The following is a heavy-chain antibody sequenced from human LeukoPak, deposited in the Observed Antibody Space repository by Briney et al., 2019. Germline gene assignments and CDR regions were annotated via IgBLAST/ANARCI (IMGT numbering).Heavy chain of an antibody. CDR3: AKGATMVQGVQFDY. D-gene: IGHD3-10*01. Sequence: GGSLRLSCAASGFTFDDYAMHWVRQAPGKGLEWVSGISWNSGSIGYADSVKGRFTISRDNAKNSLYLQMNSLRAEDTALYYCAKGATMVQGVQFDYWGQGTLVTVSS. J-gene: IGHJ4*02. CDR2: ISWNSGSI. CDR1: GFTFDDYA. V-gene: IGHV3-9*01.